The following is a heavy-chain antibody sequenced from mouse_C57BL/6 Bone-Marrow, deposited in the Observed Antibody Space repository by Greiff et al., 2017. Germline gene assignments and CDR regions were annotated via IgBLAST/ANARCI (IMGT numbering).Heavy chain of an antibody. CDR3: ARSTGPYYFDY. J-gene: IGHJ2*01. D-gene: IGHD4-1*01. V-gene: IGHV1-7*01. CDR2: IHPSSGYT. Sequence: QVQLQQSGAELAKPGASVKLSCKASGYTFTSYWLHWVKQRPGQGLEWIGYIHPSSGYTKYNQKFKDKATLTADKSSSTAYMQLSSLTYEDAAVYYCARSTGPYYFDYWGQGTTLTVSS. CDR1: GYTFTSYW.